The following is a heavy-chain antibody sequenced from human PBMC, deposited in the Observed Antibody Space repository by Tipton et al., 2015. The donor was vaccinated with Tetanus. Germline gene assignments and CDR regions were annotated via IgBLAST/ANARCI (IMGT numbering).Heavy chain of an antibody. CDR1: GDSISSGPDF. CDR3: ASTSYHILTGDPTDS. J-gene: IGHJ4*02. Sequence: LRLSCNVSGDSISSGPDFWGWIRQPPGKKPEWIGSILHTGSTSYNPSLQSRVTISLDTSKNQFSLNLTSVTAADTAVYYCASTSYHILTGDPTDSWGQGILVTVSS. D-gene: IGHD3-9*01. V-gene: IGHV4-31*03. CDR2: ILHTGST.